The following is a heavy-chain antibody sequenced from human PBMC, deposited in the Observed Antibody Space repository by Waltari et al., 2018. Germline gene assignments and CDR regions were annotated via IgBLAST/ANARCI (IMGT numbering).Heavy chain of an antibody. J-gene: IGHJ4*02. Sequence: EVQLLESGGGLVQPGGSLRLSCAASGFTFTSYAMSWVRQAPGKGLEWVSGISGGGGSTYDADSVKGRFTISRDNSKNTLYLQMNSLRAEDTAVYYCAKDSRRGVTTPFDCWGQGTLVTVSS. CDR2: ISGGGGST. D-gene: IGHD4-17*01. CDR1: GFTFTSYA. V-gene: IGHV3-23*01. CDR3: AKDSRRGVTTPFDC.